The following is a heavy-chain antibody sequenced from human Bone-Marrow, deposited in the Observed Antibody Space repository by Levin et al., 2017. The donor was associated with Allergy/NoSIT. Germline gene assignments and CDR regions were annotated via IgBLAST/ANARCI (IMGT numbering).Heavy chain of an antibody. J-gene: IGHJ4*02. D-gene: IGHD2-21*02. CDR1: GSTFTGYY. Sequence: AGGSLRLSCKASGSTFTGYYMHWVRQAPGQGLEWMGRINPNTGGTTFAQKFQGRVTMARDTSISTAYMELTSLRSDDTAVYYCAKERGNGDWYYDYWGQGTLITVSS. CDR2: INPNTGGT. V-gene: IGHV1-2*06. CDR3: AKERGNGDWYYDY.